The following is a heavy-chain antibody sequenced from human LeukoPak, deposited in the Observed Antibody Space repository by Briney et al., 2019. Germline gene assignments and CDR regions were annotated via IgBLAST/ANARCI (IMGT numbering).Heavy chain of an antibody. J-gene: IGHJ3*02. D-gene: IGHD3-10*01. CDR3: TEFNTRVAFDI. CDR1: GFTLSNVW. Sequence: GGSLRLSCAASGFTLSNVWMSWVRQAPGKGREWVGCIKNKSNGGTTDYAAPVKGRFTISRDDSKNTLYLEMNSLKSEDTAVYYCTEFNTRVAFDIWGQGTMVTVS. V-gene: IGHV3-15*01. CDR2: IKNKSNGGTT.